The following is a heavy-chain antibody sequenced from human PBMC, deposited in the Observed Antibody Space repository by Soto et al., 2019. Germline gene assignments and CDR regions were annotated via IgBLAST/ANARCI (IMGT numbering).Heavy chain of an antibody. Sequence: ASVKVSCKVSGYTLTELSMHWVRQAPGKGLEWMGGFDPEDGETIYAQKFQGRVTMTEDTSTDTAYMELSSLRSEDTAVYYCATDIRSSGWYDYWGQGTLVTVSS. V-gene: IGHV1-24*01. J-gene: IGHJ4*02. CDR3: ATDIRSSGWYDY. CDR2: FDPEDGET. D-gene: IGHD6-19*01. CDR1: GYTLTELS.